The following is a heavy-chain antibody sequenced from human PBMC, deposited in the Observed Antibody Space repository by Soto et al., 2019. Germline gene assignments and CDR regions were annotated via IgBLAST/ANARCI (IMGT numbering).Heavy chain of an antibody. CDR1: GGYFSGYY. J-gene: IGHJ5*02. D-gene: IGHD3-3*01. CDR2: INHSGST. Sequence: PSETLSLTCAVYGGYFSGYYWSWIRQPPGKGLEWIGEINHSGSTNYNPSLKSRVTISVDTSKNQFSLKLSSVTAADTAVYYCARGVKDFWSGYYSDRIRPKKLNWFDPWGQGTLVTVSS. V-gene: IGHV4-34*01. CDR3: ARGVKDFWSGYYSDRIRPKKLNWFDP.